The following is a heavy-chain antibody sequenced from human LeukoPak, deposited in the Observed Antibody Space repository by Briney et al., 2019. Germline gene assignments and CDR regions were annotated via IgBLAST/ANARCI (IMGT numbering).Heavy chain of an antibody. Sequence: PSETLSLTCAVYGGSFSGCYWSWIRQPPGKGLEWIGEINHSGSTNYNPSLKSRVTISVDTSKNQFSLKLSSVTAADTAVYYCARRLYYGSLDPWGQGTLVTVSS. V-gene: IGHV4-34*01. CDR3: ARRLYYGSLDP. D-gene: IGHD3-10*01. J-gene: IGHJ5*02. CDR2: INHSGST. CDR1: GGSFSGCY.